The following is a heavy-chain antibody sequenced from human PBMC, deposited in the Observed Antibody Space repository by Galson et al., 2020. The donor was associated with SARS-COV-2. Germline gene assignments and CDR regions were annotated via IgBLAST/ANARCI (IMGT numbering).Heavy chain of an antibody. Sequence: SETLSLTCTVSGGSISSSSYYWGWIRQPPGKGLEWIGSIYYSGSTYYNPSLKSQVTISVDTSKNQFSLKLSSVTAADTAVYYCARGGSGWFPVSYYYYYGMDVWGQGTTVTVSS. D-gene: IGHD6-19*01. CDR2: IYYSGST. CDR1: GGSISSSSYY. CDR3: ARGGSGWFPVSYYYYYGMDV. V-gene: IGHV4-39*07. J-gene: IGHJ6*02.